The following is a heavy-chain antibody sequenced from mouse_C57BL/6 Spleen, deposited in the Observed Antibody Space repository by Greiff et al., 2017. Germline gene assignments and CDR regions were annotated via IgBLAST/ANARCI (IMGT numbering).Heavy chain of an antibody. Sequence: VKLQESGPELVKPGASVKISCKASGYAFSSSWMNWVKQRPGKGLEWIGRIYPGDGDTNYNGKFKGKATLTADKSSSTAYMQLSSLTSEDSAVYFCAREKPFAYWGQGTLVTVSA. D-gene: IGHD6-1*01. CDR1: GYAFSSSW. J-gene: IGHJ3*01. CDR2: IYPGDGDT. CDR3: AREKPFAY. V-gene: IGHV1-82*01.